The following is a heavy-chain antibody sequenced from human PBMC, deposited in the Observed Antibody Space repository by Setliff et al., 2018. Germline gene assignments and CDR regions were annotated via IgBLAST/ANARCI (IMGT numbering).Heavy chain of an antibody. CDR3: AREGYSSLIGWFDP. V-gene: IGHV4-38-2*02. CDR2: IFQSGNT. J-gene: IGHJ5*02. Sequence: SETLSLTCAVSGSSIISDYYWVWIRQPPGRGLEWIGSIFQSGNTYYNPSLKSRVTISVDTSKNQFSLKVNSVTAADTAVYYCAREGYSSLIGWFDPWGQGTLVTVSS. CDR1: GSSIISDYY. D-gene: IGHD6-13*01.